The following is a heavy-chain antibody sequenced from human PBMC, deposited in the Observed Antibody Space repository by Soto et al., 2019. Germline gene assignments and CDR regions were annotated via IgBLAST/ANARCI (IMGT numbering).Heavy chain of an antibody. D-gene: IGHD2-21*02. J-gene: IGHJ6*02. CDR1: GFTVSSSY. CDR3: AKDLGPLKLLNYVFYGLDV. Sequence: GGSLRLSCNASGFTVSSSYMSWVRQAPGMGLEWVAVIESGGTAHYADSVKGRFTISRDDPNNIIYLQLHTLRAEDTAVYYCAKDLGPLKLLNYVFYGLDVWGQGTTVTVSS. CDR2: IESGGTA. V-gene: IGHV3-53*01.